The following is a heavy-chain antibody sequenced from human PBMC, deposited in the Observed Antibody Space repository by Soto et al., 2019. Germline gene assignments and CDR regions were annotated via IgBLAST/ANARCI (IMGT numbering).Heavy chain of an antibody. D-gene: IGHD1-1*01. J-gene: IGHJ4*02. Sequence: PVGSLRVSCAASGFTFDDYTMHWVRQAPGKGLEWVSLISWDGGSTYYADSVKGRFTISRDNSKNSLYRQMNSLRTEDTALYYCAKAPQEDRYNPGPFDYWGQGTLVTVSS. CDR3: AKAPQEDRYNPGPFDY. CDR2: ISWDGGST. V-gene: IGHV3-43*01. CDR1: GFTFDDYT.